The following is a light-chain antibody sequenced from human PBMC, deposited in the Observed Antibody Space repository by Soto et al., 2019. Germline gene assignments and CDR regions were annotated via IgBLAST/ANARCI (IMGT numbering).Light chain of an antibody. V-gene: IGKV2-28*01. CDR1: QSLLHSNGYNY. CDR2: LSS. CDR3: MQALQTPPT. Sequence: DIVMTQSPLSLPVTPGEPASISCRSSQSLLHSNGYNYLDWYLQKPGQSPQLLIYLSSNRASGVPDRFSXXXSXXDFTLKIXXXXXXXXXXXYCMQALQTPPTFGQGTKVEIK. J-gene: IGKJ1*01.